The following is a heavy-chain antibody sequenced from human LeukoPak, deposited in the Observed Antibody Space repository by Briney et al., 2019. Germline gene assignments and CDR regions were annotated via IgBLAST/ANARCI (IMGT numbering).Heavy chain of an antibody. CDR3: ARTRDGYNIYYYYYYMDV. V-gene: IGHV3-74*01. D-gene: IGHD5-24*01. CDR1: GFSFSSYW. J-gene: IGHJ6*03. Sequence: HPGGSLRLSCAASGFSFSSYWMHWVRQVPGKGLVWVSRINSDGSNTNYADSVKGRFTISRDNAKNSLYLQMNSLRAEDTAVYYCARTRDGYNIYYYYYYMDVWGKGTTVTVSS. CDR2: INSDGSNT.